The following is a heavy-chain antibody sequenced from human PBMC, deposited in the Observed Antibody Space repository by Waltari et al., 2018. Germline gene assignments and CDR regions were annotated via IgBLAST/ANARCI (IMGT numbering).Heavy chain of an antibody. V-gene: IGHV4-38-2*01. CDR3: VRQVLGYCTSAACRRLES. Sequence: QVQLLESGPGLLQPSETLSLTCGVSGYFLNTGFYWDWIRQSPGKGLEWIATIYHEGTTFYNPSLKSRVTISMDTSKNQFSLSLKSVTATDTAVYYCVRQVLGYCTSAACRRLESWGQGTPVTVSP. J-gene: IGHJ4*02. CDR2: IYHEGTT. D-gene: IGHD2-2*03. CDR1: GYFLNTGFY.